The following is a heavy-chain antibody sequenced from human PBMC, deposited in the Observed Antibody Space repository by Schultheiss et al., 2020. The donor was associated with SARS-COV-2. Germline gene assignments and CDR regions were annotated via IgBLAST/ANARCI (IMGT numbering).Heavy chain of an antibody. J-gene: IGHJ4*02. V-gene: IGHV4-59*01. CDR2: IYYSGST. CDR3: ARVILDPQNGYYFDY. Sequence: SETLSLTCTVSGGSISSYYWSWIRKPPGKGLEWIGYIYYSGSTYYNPSLKSRVTISVDTSKNQFSLKLSSVTAADTAVYYCARVILDPQNGYYFDYWGQGTLVTVSS. CDR1: GGSISSYY. D-gene: IGHD1-1*01.